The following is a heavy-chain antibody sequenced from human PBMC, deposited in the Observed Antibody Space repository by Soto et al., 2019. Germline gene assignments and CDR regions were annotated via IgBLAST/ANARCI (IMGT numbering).Heavy chain of an antibody. CDR3: AKDLAEYDYIWGSYRTPNDY. Sequence: GGSLRLSCAGSGFTFSTYNMDWVRQAPGKGLEWISYISNTGDSTYYADSVKGRFTISRDNSKNTLYLQMNSLRAEDTAVYYCAKDLAEYDYIWGSYRTPNDYWGQGTLVTVSS. CDR1: GFTFSTYN. CDR2: ISNTGDST. V-gene: IGHV3-23*01. J-gene: IGHJ4*02. D-gene: IGHD3-16*02.